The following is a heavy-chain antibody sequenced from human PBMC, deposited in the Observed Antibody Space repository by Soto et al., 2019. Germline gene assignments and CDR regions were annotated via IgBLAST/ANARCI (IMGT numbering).Heavy chain of an antibody. CDR2: IIPSFATG. CDR1: GGTFGNSA. Sequence: GASVKVSCKASGGTFGNSALSWVRQAPGQGLEWRGGIIPSFATGNSAPEFQGRLTITADKSTTTAYMERSSLRSEDTAVYYCARSYYGSGSYWFYGMDVWGQGTTVTVSS. CDR3: ARSYYGSGSYWFYGMDV. V-gene: IGHV1-69*06. J-gene: IGHJ6*02. D-gene: IGHD3-10*01.